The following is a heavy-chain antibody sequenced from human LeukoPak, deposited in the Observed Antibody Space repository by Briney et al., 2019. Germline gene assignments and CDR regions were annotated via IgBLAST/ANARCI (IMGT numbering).Heavy chain of an antibody. CDR3: ARDIDWGAFDA. J-gene: IGHJ5*02. CDR2: INQDGSEK. Sequence: GGSLRLSCAASGFTFNSYWMTWVRQAPGRGLEWVANINQDGSEKYYVDSVKGRFTISRDNSKNTVSLQMNSLRAEDTALYYCARDIDWGAFDAWGQGTLVTVSS. V-gene: IGHV3-7*03. CDR1: GFTFNSYW. D-gene: IGHD3-9*01.